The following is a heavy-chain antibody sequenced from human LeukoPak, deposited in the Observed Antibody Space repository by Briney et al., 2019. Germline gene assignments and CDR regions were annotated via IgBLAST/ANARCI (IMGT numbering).Heavy chain of an antibody. D-gene: IGHD3-22*01. CDR2: IRYDGSNK. J-gene: IGHJ4*02. CDR3: ARDLRSSGYYAFDY. CDR1: GFTFSIYG. Sequence: GGSLRLSCAASGFTFSIYGMHWVRQAPGKGLEWVAFIRYDGSNKYYADSVKGRFTISRDNSKNTVYLQMNSLRAEDTAVYYCARDLRSSGYYAFDYWGQGTLVTVSS. V-gene: IGHV3-30*02.